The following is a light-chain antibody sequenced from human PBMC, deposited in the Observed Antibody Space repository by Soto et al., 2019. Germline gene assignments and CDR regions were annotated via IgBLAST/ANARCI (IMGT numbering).Light chain of an antibody. CDR2: SNN. J-gene: IGLJ1*01. CDR3: AAWDDSLNGYV. CDR1: SSNIGSNT. Sequence: QSVLTQPPSASGTPGQRVTISCSGSSSNIGSNTVKWYQQLPGTAPKLLIYSNNQRPSGVPDRFSDSKSGTSASLAISGLQSEDEADYYFAAWDDSLNGYVLGTGTKVTVL. V-gene: IGLV1-44*01.